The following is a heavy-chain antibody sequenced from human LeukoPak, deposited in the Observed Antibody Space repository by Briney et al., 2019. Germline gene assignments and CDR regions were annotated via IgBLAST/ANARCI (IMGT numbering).Heavy chain of an antibody. CDR1: GYTFTGYY. J-gene: IGHJ4*02. CDR3: ARERVGATDGVDY. V-gene: IGHV1-2*06. CDR2: INPNSGGT. D-gene: IGHD1-26*01. Sequence: ASVKVSCKASGYTFTGYYMHWVRQAPGQGLEWMGRINPNSGGTNYAQKFQGRVTMTRDTSISTAYMELSRLRSDDTAVYYCARERVGATDGVDYWGLGTLVTVSS.